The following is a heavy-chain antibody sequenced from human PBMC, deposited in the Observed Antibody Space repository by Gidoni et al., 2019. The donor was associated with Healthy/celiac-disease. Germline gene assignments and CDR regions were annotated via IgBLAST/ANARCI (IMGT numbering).Heavy chain of an antibody. CDR3: ASTIAVAGTGWFDP. Sequence: QVQLVESGGGVVQPGRSLRLSCAASGFTFSSYAMHWVRQAPGKGLEWVAVISYDGSNKYYADSVKGRFTISRDNSKNTLYLQMNSLRAEDTAVYYCASTIAVAGTGWFDPWGQGTLVTVSS. CDR2: ISYDGSNK. CDR1: GFTFSSYA. D-gene: IGHD6-19*01. J-gene: IGHJ5*02. V-gene: IGHV3-30*04.